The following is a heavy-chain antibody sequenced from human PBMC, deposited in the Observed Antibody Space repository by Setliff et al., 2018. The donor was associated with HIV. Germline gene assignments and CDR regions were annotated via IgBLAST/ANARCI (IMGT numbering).Heavy chain of an antibody. CDR2: MSRRVRNK. V-gene: IGHV3-11*01. CDR1: GFTFSEYY. D-gene: IGHD3-10*01. CDR3: ATSYGSGFFAY. J-gene: IGHJ1*01. Sequence: GSLRLSCAASGFTFSEYYIIWVRQTPGKGLACISYMSRRVRNKYFADSVRGRSISYRVNDKKSVFLDMTSLRYEDTAVYSFATSYGSGFFAYWGQGTLVTVSS.